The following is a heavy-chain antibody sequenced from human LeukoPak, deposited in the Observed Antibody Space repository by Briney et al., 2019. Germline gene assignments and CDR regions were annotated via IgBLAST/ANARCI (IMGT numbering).Heavy chain of an antibody. Sequence: GGSLRLSCAASGFTFSSYAMSWVRQAPGKGLEWVSAISGSGGSTYYADSVKGRFTISRDNSKNTLYLQVNSLRAEDTAVYYCARYSVGVITYFDYWGQGTLVTVSS. V-gene: IGHV3-23*01. CDR1: GFTFSSYA. CDR2: ISGSGGST. CDR3: ARYSVGVITYFDY. D-gene: IGHD3-22*01. J-gene: IGHJ4*02.